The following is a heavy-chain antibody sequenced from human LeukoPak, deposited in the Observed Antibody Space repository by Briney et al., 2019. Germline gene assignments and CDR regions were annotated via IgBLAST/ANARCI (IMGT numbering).Heavy chain of an antibody. CDR2: IYYSGST. CDR3: ARVSRDYYYFYGMDV. D-gene: IGHD2-21*02. Sequence: PSETLSLTCTASGGSISSYYWSWIRQPPGKGLEWIGDIYYSGSTNYNPSLKSRAPISVGTSKNHCSLKLSSVTAADTAVYYWARVSRDYYYFYGMDVWGQGTTVTASS. J-gene: IGHJ6*02. V-gene: IGHV4-59*01. CDR1: GGSISSYY.